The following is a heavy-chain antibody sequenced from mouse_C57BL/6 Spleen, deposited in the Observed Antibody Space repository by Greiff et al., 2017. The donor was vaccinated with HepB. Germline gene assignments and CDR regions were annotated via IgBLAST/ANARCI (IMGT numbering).Heavy chain of an antibody. CDR1: GFTFSDYG. D-gene: IGHD4-1*01. CDR2: ISSGSSTI. CDR3: AANWDLRTWFAY. Sequence: DVQLVESGGGLVKPGGSLKLSCAASGFTFSDYGMHWVRQAPEKGLEWVAYISSGSSTIYYADTVKGRFTISRDTAKNTLFLQMTSLRSEDTAMYYCAANWDLRTWFAYWGQGTLVTVSA. V-gene: IGHV5-17*01. J-gene: IGHJ3*01.